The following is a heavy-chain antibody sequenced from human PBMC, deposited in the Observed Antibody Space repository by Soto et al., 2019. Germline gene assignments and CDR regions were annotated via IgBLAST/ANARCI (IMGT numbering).Heavy chain of an antibody. D-gene: IGHD5-18*01. CDR1: GGSITNHY. Sequence: QVQLQESGPRLVTPSETLTLTCSLSGGSITNHYWGWIRQPPGMGLEFIGRIYPSGRAHYNPSLQSRVTMSVDTSKNQFSLKVNSVTAADTAIYYCARDYDVNTAVDYWYFDLWGRGTLVTVSS. V-gene: IGHV4-4*07. CDR2: IYPSGRA. J-gene: IGHJ2*01. CDR3: ARDYDVNTAVDYWYFDL.